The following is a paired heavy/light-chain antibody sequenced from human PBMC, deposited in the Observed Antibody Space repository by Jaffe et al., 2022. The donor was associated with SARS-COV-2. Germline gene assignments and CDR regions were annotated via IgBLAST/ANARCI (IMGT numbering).Light chain of an antibody. J-gene: IGLJ3*02. CDR2: DVS. V-gene: IGLV2-14*03. Sequence: QSALTQPASVSGSPGQSITISCTGTSSDVGGFNYVSWYQQHPGKAPKLIIYDVSNRPSGVSNRFSGSKSGNTASLTMSGLQAEDEADYYCSSYTSSSIWVFGGGTKLTVL. CDR3: SSYTSSSIWV. CDR1: SSDVGGFNY.
Heavy chain of an antibody. Sequence: QVQLQQWGAGLLKPSETLSLTCAVYGGSFSEYYWSWIRQPPGKGLEWIGEINHSGSTNYNPSLKSRVTTSVDTSKNQFSLKLSSVTAADTAVYYCAGRPGVAKKKKEYYYYYMDVWGKGTTVTVSS. D-gene: IGHD2-15*01. CDR1: GGSFSEYY. CDR2: INHSGST. J-gene: IGHJ6*03. V-gene: IGHV4-34*01. CDR3: AGRPGVAKKKKEYYYYYMDV.